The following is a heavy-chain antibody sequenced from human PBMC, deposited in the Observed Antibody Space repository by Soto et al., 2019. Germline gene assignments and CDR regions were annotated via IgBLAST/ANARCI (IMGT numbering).Heavy chain of an antibody. V-gene: IGHV4-61*01. CDR1: GSSVSGGSYY. J-gene: IGHJ4*02. D-gene: IGHD2-15*01. CDR2: LYYTGST. Sequence: QVQLQESGPGLVKPSETLSLTCTVSGSSVSGGSYYWSWIRQPPGKGLEWIGYLYYTGSTNYNPSLKSRVTISVDTSKNQFSLTLSSVTAADTAVYYCVRGKQFCSDYWGQGGLVTVSS. CDR3: VRGKQFCSDY.